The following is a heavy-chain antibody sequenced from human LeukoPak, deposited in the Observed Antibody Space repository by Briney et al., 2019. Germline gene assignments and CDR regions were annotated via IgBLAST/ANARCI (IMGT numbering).Heavy chain of an antibody. CDR3: ASRSSMATVYYYYYYYMDV. D-gene: IGHD5-24*01. V-gene: IGHV1-69*05. Sequence: ASVKVSCKASGGTFSSYAISWVRQAPGQGLEWMGGIIPIFGTANYAQKFQGRVTISTDESTSTAYMELSSLRSEDTAVYYCASRSSMATVYYYYYYYMDVWGKGTTVTVSS. CDR1: GGTFSSYA. CDR2: IIPIFGTA. J-gene: IGHJ6*03.